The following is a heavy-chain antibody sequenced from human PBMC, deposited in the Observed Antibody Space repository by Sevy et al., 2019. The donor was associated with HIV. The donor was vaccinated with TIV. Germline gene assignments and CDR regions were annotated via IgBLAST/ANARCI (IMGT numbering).Heavy chain of an antibody. V-gene: IGHV3-23*01. J-gene: IGHJ6*02. CDR2: LGDSGAAT. Sequence: GGSLRLSCSASGFTFSSYAMSWVRQSPGKGLKWVSALGDSGAATYYADSVKGRFTVSRDNSKDTVYLQMNSLRPEDTAVYYCARDLPSAVINPFYYYGMDVWGQGTTVTVSS. CDR3: ARDLPSAVINPFYYYGMDV. D-gene: IGHD2-21*01. CDR1: GFTFSSYA.